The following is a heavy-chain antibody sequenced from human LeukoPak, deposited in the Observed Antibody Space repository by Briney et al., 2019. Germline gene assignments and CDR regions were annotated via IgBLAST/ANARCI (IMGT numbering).Heavy chain of an antibody. J-gene: IGHJ4*02. CDR3: AKDLGAYCSGGSCYSPAY. D-gene: IGHD2-15*01. CDR1: RFTFSSYA. Sequence: GGSLRLSCAASRFTFSSYAMSWVRQAPGKGLEWVSAISGSGGSTYYADSVKGRFTISRDNSKNTLYLQMNSLRAEDTAVYYCAKDLGAYCSGGSCYSPAYWGQGTLVTVSS. V-gene: IGHV3-23*01. CDR2: ISGSGGST.